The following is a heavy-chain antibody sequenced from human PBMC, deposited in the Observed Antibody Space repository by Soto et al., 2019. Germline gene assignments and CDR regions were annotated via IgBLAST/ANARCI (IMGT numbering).Heavy chain of an antibody. V-gene: IGHV3-23*01. J-gene: IGHJ5*02. Sequence: GGSLRLSCAASGSTFSSYAMSWVRQAPGKGLEWVSAISGSGGSTYYADSVKGRFTISRDNSKNTLYLQMNSLRAEDTAVYYCAKKAMVRGVITPNWFDPWGQGTLVTVSS. CDR3: AKKAMVRGVITPNWFDP. CDR1: GSTFSSYA. D-gene: IGHD3-10*01. CDR2: ISGSGGST.